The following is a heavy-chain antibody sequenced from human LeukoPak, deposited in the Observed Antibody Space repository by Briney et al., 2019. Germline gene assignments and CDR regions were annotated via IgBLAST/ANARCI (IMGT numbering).Heavy chain of an antibody. Sequence: GGSLRLSCAASGFTFSSYGMHWVRQAPGKGLEWVAVISYDGSNKYYADSVKGRFTISRDNSKNTLYLQMNSLRAEDTAVYYCARGFDSYLYCGGDCYSVAPFDYWGQGTLVTVSS. V-gene: IGHV3-30*03. CDR3: ARGFDSYLYCGGDCYSVAPFDY. CDR1: GFTFSSYG. CDR2: ISYDGSNK. J-gene: IGHJ4*02. D-gene: IGHD2-21*02.